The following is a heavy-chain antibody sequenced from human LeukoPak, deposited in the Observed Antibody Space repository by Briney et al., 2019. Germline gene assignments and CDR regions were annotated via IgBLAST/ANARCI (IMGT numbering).Heavy chain of an antibody. J-gene: IGHJ3*02. Sequence: PGGSLRLSCAASGFTFSSYSMNWVRQAPGKGLEWVSSISSSSSYIYYADSVKGRFTISRDNAKNSLYLQMNSLRAEDTAVYYCARHAFSIAGDDAFDIWGQGTMVTVSS. V-gene: IGHV3-21*01. D-gene: IGHD6-6*01. CDR1: GFTFSSYS. CDR3: ARHAFSIAGDDAFDI. CDR2: ISSSSSYI.